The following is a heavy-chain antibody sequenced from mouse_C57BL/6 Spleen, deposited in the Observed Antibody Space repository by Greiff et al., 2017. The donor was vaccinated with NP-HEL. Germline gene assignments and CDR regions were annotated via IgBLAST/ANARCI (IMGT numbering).Heavy chain of an antibody. D-gene: IGHD1-1*01. CDR2: IYPGNSDT. Sequence: EVQLQQSGTVLARPGASVKLSCKTSGYTFTSYWMHWVKQRPGQGLEWIGAIYPGNSDTSYNQKFKGKAKLTADTSASTAYMELSSLTNEDSAVYYCTRNDGSNYDLDYWGQGTSVTVSS. CDR1: GYTFTSYW. V-gene: IGHV1-5*01. J-gene: IGHJ4*01. CDR3: TRNDGSNYDLDY.